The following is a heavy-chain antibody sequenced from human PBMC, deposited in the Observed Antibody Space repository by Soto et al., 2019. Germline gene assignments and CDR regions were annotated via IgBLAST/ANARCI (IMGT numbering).Heavy chain of an antibody. CDR2: ISYDGSNK. V-gene: IGHV3-30-3*01. D-gene: IGHD2-2*01. CDR1: RYTFSSYA. CDR3: ARGDRRYCSSTSCPVFDY. J-gene: IGHJ4*02. Sequence: PGVSLRLSCAASRYTFSSYAMHWVRQAPGKGLEWVAVISYDGSNKYYADSVKGRFTISRDNSKNTLYLQMNSLRAEDTAVYYCARGDRRYCSSTSCPVFDYWGQGTLVTVSS.